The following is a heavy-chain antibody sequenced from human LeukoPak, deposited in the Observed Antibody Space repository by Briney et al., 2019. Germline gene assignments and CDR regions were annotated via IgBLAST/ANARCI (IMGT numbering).Heavy chain of an antibody. CDR2: ITSSSSYI. D-gene: IGHD1-26*01. V-gene: IGHV3-21*01. CDR1: GFTFSSYA. J-gene: IGHJ6*03. CDR3: ARDPYSGGYWNYYYYYMDV. Sequence: GGSLRLSCAASGFTFSSYAMSWVRQAPGKGLEWVSSITSSSSYIYYADSVKGRFTISRDNAKNSLFLQMKSLTAEDTAVYYCARDPYSGGYWNYYYYYMDVWGKGTTVTISS.